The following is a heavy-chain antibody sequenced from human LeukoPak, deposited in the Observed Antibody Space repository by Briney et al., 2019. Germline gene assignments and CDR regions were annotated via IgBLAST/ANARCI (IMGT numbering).Heavy chain of an antibody. CDR3: ARGIAVTAGNVYY. V-gene: IGHV3-7*04. CDR1: GFTFNSYW. D-gene: IGHD6-19*01. J-gene: IGHJ4*02. CDR2: IKQDGSEK. Sequence: GGSLRLSCAASGFTFNSYWMTWVRQAPGKGLEWVANIKQDGSEKNYVDSVKGRFTISRDNAKNSLYLQMNSLRAEDTAVYYCARGIAVTAGNVYYWGQGTLVTVSS.